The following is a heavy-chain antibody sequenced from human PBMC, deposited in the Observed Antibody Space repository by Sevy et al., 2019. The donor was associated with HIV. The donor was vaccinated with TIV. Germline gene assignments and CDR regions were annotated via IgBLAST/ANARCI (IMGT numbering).Heavy chain of an antibody. CDR3: VRVGVGGFSYSLDC. CDR2: MNPDGSEK. V-gene: IGHV3-7*04. Sequence: GGSLRLSCAASGFTFSTYWMSWVRQAPGKGLEWVATMNPDGSEKYYVDSVKGRFTLSRDNAQNSLYLQMNSLRAEDTAVYYCVRVGVGGFSYSLDCWGQGTLVTVSS. D-gene: IGHD5-18*01. J-gene: IGHJ4*02. CDR1: GFTFSTYW.